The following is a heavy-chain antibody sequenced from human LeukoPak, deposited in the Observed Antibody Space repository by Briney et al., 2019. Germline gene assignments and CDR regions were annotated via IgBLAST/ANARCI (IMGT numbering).Heavy chain of an antibody. CDR2: IYYSWST. CDR3: AREGGYDQIDY. J-gene: IGHJ4*02. D-gene: IGHD5-12*01. Sequence: SETLSLTCTVSGDFITGYYWSWLWQPPGKGLEWIGYIYYSWSTNYNPSLKRRVTISVDTSKNQFSLKLSSVTSADTAVYYCAREGGYDQIDYWGQGTLVTASS. CDR1: GDFITGYY. V-gene: IGHV4-59*01.